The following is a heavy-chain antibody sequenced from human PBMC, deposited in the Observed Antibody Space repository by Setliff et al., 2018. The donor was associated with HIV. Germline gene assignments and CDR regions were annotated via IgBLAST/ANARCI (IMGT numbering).Heavy chain of an antibody. CDR1: GFTFSSYE. CDR3: AKGSGFHDY. CDR2: ITGSRDTI. J-gene: IGHJ4*02. D-gene: IGHD6-19*01. V-gene: IGHV3-48*03. Sequence: GSLRLSCAASGFTFSSYEMDWFRQAPGKGLEWVSYITGSRDTIYYADSVKGRFTISRDNAKNSLYLQMNSLRAEDTAVYYCAKGSGFHDYWGQGTRVTVSS.